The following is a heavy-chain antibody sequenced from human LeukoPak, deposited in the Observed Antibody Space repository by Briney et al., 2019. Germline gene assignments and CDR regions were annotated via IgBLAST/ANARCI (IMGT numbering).Heavy chain of an antibody. D-gene: IGHD2-2*01. J-gene: IGHJ6*03. CDR3: AGPPGGYCSSTSCYAVDFDYMDV. CDR2: INHSGST. Sequence: PSETLSLTCTVSGGSISSSSYYWSWIRQPPGKGLEWIGEINHSGSTNYNPSLKSRVTISVDTSKNQFSLKLSSVTAADTAVYYCAGPPGGYCSSTSCYAVDFDYMDVWGKGTTVTVSS. V-gene: IGHV4-39*07. CDR1: GGSISSSSYY.